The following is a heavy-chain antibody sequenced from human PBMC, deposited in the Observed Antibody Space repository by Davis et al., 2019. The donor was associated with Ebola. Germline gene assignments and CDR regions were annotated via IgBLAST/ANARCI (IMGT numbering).Heavy chain of an antibody. CDR3: AKDAEDGSGHWFFDF. V-gene: IGHV3-48*01. J-gene: IGHJ2*01. CDR1: GFTSSRHS. CDR2: ISSGGHDT. Sequence: PGGPLRPPCGAPGFTSSRHSMNWVRQAPGKGLEWIAFISSGGHDTYYADSVRGRSTTPRDDAKNLLYLQLNSLRGENTALYYFAKDAEDGSGHWFFDFRGRGALVTVSS. D-gene: IGHD5-24*01.